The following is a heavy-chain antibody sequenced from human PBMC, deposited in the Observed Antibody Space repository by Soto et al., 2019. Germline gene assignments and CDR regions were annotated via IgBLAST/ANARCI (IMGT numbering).Heavy chain of an antibody. J-gene: IGHJ4*02. V-gene: IGHV1-69*08. D-gene: IGHD3-10*01. CDR1: GGTFSSYT. CDR2: ILPILGIA. CDR3: AREEYYYGSGSFFTG. Sequence: QVQLVQSGAEVKKPGSSVKVSCKASGGTFSSYTISWVRQAPGQGLEWMGRILPILGIANYAQKFQGSVTITADKSTSTAYMELSSLRSEDTAVYYCAREEYYYGSGSFFTGWGQGTLVTVSS.